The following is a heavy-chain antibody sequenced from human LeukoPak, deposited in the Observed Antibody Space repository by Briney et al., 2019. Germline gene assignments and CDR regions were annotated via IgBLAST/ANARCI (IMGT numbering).Heavy chain of an antibody. Sequence: PGGSLRLSCAASRFTFSSYAMHWVRQAPGKGLEWVAVISYDGSNKYYADSVKGRFTISRDNSKNTLYLQMNSLRAEDTAVYYCARDGTKSPQLVRATGEFDYWGQGTLVTVSS. CDR3: ARDGTKSPQLVRATGEFDY. CDR2: ISYDGSNK. D-gene: IGHD1-26*01. V-gene: IGHV3-30-3*01. CDR1: RFTFSSYA. J-gene: IGHJ4*02.